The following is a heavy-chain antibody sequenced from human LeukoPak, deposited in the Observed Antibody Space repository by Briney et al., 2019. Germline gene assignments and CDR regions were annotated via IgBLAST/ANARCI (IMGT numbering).Heavy chain of an antibody. D-gene: IGHD6-13*01. CDR1: DYSISSGYY. Sequence: SETLSLTCTVSDYSISSGYYWGWIRQPPGKGLEWIGSIYHSGSTYNNPSLKSRVTISVDTSQNQFSLKLSSVTAADTAVYYCARDGLSSSNWPFDYWGQGTLVTVSS. V-gene: IGHV4-38-2*02. CDR3: ARDGLSSSNWPFDY. CDR2: IYHSGST. J-gene: IGHJ4*02.